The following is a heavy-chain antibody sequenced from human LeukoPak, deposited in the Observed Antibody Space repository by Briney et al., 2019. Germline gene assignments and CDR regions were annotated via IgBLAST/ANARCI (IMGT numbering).Heavy chain of an antibody. CDR1: GYTFSSYA. D-gene: IGHD6-13*01. CDR2: MSYDGSTK. V-gene: IGHV3-30*04. J-gene: IGHJ4*02. CDR3: ARGLRQQLVRLPFDY. Sequence: GGSLRLSCAASGYTFSSYAMHWVRQTPGKGLEWVAVMSYDGSTKYYADSVKGRFTISRDSSKNTLYLQMNSLRAEDTAVYYCARGLRQQLVRLPFDYWGQGTLVTVSS.